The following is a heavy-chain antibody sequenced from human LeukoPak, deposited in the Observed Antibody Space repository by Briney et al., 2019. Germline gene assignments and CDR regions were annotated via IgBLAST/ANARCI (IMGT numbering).Heavy chain of an antibody. J-gene: IGHJ4*02. CDR2: MNPNSGNT. CDR3: ARVGLSSSSRSLYYFDY. Sequence: ASVKVSCKASGYTFTSYDINWVRQATGQGLEWMGWMNPNSGNTGYAQKFQGRVTMTRNTSISTAYMELSSLRSEDTAVYYCARVGLSSSSRSLYYFDYWGQGTLVTVSS. V-gene: IGHV1-8*01. CDR1: GYTFTSYD. D-gene: IGHD6-13*01.